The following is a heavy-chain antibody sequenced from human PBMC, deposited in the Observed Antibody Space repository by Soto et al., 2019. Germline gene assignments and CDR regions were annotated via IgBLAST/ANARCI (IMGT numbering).Heavy chain of an antibody. CDR3: ARDISNNWFDP. CDR1: GGSVSSGSYY. Sequence: SETLSLTCTVSGGSVSSGSYYWSWIRQPPGKGLEWIGYIYYSGSTNYNPSLKSRVTISVDTSKNQFSLKLSSVTAADTAVYYCARDISNNWFDPWGQGTLVTVSS. CDR2: IYYSGST. J-gene: IGHJ5*02. D-gene: IGHD3-3*02. V-gene: IGHV4-61*01.